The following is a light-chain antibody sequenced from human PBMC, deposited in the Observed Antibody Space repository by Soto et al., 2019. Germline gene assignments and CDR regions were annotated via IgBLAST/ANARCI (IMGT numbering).Light chain of an antibody. J-gene: IGKJ2*01. V-gene: IGKV3-15*01. CDR1: QSVSSN. Sequence: EIVMTQSPATLSVSPGERATLSCRASQSVSSNLAWYQQKPGQAPRPLIYGAFTRATGIPARFSGSGSGTEFTLTISSLQSEDFAVYYCQQYNNWPLLYTFGQGTKLEIK. CDR3: QQYNNWPLLYT. CDR2: GAF.